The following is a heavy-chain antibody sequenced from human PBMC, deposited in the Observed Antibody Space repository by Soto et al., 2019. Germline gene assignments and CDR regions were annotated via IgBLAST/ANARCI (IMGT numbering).Heavy chain of an antibody. D-gene: IGHD2-2*01. Sequence: VQLVESGGGLVQPGRSLRLSCAASAFSFDDYAMHWVRQVPGKGMEWVSGISWNSGNIVYADSVKGRFTISRDNAKHTLYLQMNSLKTEDTAVYYCAKGATTSCFSPFDIWGQGKMVTVSS. CDR1: AFSFDDYA. V-gene: IGHV3-9*01. CDR3: AKGATTSCFSPFDI. CDR2: ISWNSGNI. J-gene: IGHJ3*02.